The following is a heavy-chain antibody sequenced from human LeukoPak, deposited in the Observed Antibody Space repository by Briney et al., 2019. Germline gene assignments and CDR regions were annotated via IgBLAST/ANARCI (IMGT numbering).Heavy chain of an antibody. J-gene: IGHJ4*02. Sequence: SETLSLTCAVSGGSISSSNWWSWARQPPGKGLEWIGEIYHSGSTNYNPSLKSRVTISVDKSKNQFSLKLSSVTAADTAVYYCARALQGERRSVFDYWGQGTLVTVSS. V-gene: IGHV4-4*02. D-gene: IGHD1-1*01. CDR2: IYHSGST. CDR1: GGSISSSNW. CDR3: ARALQGERRSVFDY.